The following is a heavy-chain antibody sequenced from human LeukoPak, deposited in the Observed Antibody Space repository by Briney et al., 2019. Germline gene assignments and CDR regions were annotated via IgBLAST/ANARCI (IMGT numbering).Heavy chain of an antibody. J-gene: IGHJ5*02. V-gene: IGHV4-59*01. D-gene: IGHD5-12*01. Sequence: SEPLSLTCTVSGGSISSYYWSWIRQPPGKGLEWIGYIHYSGSTNYNPSLKSRVTISVDTSKNQFSLKLSSVTAADTAVYYCASGYDFEGWFDPWGQGTLVTVSS. CDR2: IHYSGST. CDR1: GGSISSYY. CDR3: ASGYDFEGWFDP.